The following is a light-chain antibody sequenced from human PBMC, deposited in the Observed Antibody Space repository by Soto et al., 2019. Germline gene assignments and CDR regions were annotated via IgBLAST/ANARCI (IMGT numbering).Light chain of an antibody. V-gene: IGKV1-5*01. J-gene: IGKJ2*01. CDR2: DAS. CDR3: QQYNSYPYT. Sequence: DIQMTQSPSTVSASVGDGVTITCRASQSISTWLAWYQQKPGKAPNLLIYDASTLESGGPSGFSGSGSGTEFTLTISSLQPDDSATYYCQQYNSYPYTFGHGTKLEIQ. CDR1: QSISTW.